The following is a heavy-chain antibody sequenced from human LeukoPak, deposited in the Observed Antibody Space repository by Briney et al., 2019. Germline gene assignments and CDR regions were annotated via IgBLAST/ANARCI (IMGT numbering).Heavy chain of an antibody. Sequence: GGSLRLSCAASELTFKNYGMHWVRQAPGKGLEWVSIIYYDGRDKYYADSVKGRFTVSRDNSKNTLYLQMNSLRDEDTAVYYCATDRSLSYFDYWGQGTLVTVSS. J-gene: IGHJ4*02. CDR2: IYYDGRDK. CDR1: ELTFKNYG. CDR3: ATDRSLSYFDY. V-gene: IGHV3-33*01.